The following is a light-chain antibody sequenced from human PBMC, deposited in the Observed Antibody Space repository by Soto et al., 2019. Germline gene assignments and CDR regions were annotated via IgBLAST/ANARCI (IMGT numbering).Light chain of an antibody. V-gene: IGLV2-14*03. CDR2: DVS. CDR1: SSDVGGYNY. Sequence: QSALTQPASVSGSPGQSITSSCTETSSDVGGYNYVSWYQQHPGKAPKLMICDVSNRPSGVSNRFSGSKSGNTASLTISGLQAEDEADYYCSSYTSSGTYVFGTGTKLTVL. CDR3: SSYTSSGTYV. J-gene: IGLJ1*01.